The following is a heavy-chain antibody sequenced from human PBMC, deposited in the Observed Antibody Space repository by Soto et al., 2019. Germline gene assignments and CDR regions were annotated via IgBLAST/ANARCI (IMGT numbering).Heavy chain of an antibody. CDR3: ARDNLSIAARLTYYYYGMDV. CDR1: GGTFSSYA. Sequence: SVKVSCKASGGTFSSYAISWVRQAPGQGLEWMGGIIPIFGTANYAQKFQGRVTITADESTSTAYMELSSLRSEDMAVYYCARDNLSIAARLTYYYYGMDVWGQGTTVTVSS. CDR2: IIPIFGTA. J-gene: IGHJ6*02. V-gene: IGHV1-69*13. D-gene: IGHD6-6*01.